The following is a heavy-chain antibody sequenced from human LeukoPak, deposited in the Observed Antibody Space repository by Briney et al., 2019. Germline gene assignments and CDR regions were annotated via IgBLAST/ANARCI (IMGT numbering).Heavy chain of an antibody. J-gene: IGHJ4*02. D-gene: IGHD6-19*01. V-gene: IGHV5-51*01. Sequence: PGESLKISCKGSGYTFTNHWIGWVRQMPGKGLEWMGMIWPDDSNIKYSPSFQGQVTISADKSIRTAYLQWSSLKASDTATYYCARPSYSSGSYFESWGQGTLVTVSS. CDR3: ARPSYSSGSYFES. CDR2: IWPDDSNI. CDR1: GYTFTNHW.